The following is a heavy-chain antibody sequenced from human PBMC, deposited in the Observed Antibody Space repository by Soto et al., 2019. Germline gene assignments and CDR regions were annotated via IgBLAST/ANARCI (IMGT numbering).Heavy chain of an antibody. V-gene: IGHV4-39*01. CDR3: ARDYFDSSDYTTNWFDP. CDR1: GDSISSSSYY. J-gene: IGHJ5*02. Sequence: SETLSLTCTVSGDSISSSSYYWAWIRQPPGEGLEWIGSIYHTGNAYYNPSLKSRVTIFVDTSKNQFSLKLTSVTAADTALYYCARDYFDSSDYTTNWFDPWGQGSLVTVSS. CDR2: IYHTGNA. D-gene: IGHD3-22*01.